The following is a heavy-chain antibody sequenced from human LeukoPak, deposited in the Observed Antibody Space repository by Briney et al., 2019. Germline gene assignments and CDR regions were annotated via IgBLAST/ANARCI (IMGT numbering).Heavy chain of an antibody. CDR2: VNPNSGHT. Sequence: ASVEVSCKPSGYTFTSYDVNWVRQATGQGLEWMGWVNPNSGHTGYAQKFQGRVTMTTNTSISTAYMELSSLRSEDTAVYYCARGAPGSYCSGGSCPYFDYWGQGTLVSVSS. D-gene: IGHD2-15*01. CDR3: ARGAPGSYCSGGSCPYFDY. V-gene: IGHV1-8*01. J-gene: IGHJ4*02. CDR1: GYTFTSYD.